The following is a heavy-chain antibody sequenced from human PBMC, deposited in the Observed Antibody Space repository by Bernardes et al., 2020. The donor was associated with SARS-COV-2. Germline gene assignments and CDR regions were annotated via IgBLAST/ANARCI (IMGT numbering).Heavy chain of an antibody. CDR1: GFTVSSNY. Sequence: GGSLRLSCAASGFTVSSNYMTWVRQAPGKGLEWVSVIYSGDSTYYTDSVKGRFTISRDNSKNILFLQMNDLRAEDTAIYYCATSHCSSATCFYYYGLDVWGQGTTVTVSS. V-gene: IGHV3-53*01. D-gene: IGHD2-2*01. CDR2: IYSGDST. J-gene: IGHJ6*02. CDR3: ATSHCSSATCFYYYGLDV.